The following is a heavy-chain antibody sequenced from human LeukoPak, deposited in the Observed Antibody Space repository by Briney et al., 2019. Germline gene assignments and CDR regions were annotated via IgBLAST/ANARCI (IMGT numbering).Heavy chain of an antibody. CDR2: IKHSGST. J-gene: IGHJ4*02. CDR3: ARAHIVVVPAANRGGTKLLKKDFYFDY. Sequence: PSETLSLTCAVYGGSFSGYYWSWIRQPPGKGLEWIGEIKHSGSTNYNPSLKSRVTISVDTSKNQFSLKLSSVTAADTAVYYCARAHIVVVPAANRGGTKLLKKDFYFDYWGQGTLVTVSS. CDR1: GGSFSGYY. D-gene: IGHD2-2*01. V-gene: IGHV4-34*01.